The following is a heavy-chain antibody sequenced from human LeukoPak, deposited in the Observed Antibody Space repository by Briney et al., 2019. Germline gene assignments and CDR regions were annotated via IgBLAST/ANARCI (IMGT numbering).Heavy chain of an antibody. D-gene: IGHD3-22*01. CDR3: ARGPPDYYDSSGRPWFDP. CDR2: IIPILGIA. CDR1: GGTFSSYA. Sequence: GASVKVSCKASGGTFSSYAISWVRQAPGQGLEWMGRIIPILGIANYAQKFQGRVTITADKSTRTAYMELSSLRSEDTAVYYCARGPPDYYDSSGRPWFDPWGQGTLVTVSS. J-gene: IGHJ5*02. V-gene: IGHV1-69*04.